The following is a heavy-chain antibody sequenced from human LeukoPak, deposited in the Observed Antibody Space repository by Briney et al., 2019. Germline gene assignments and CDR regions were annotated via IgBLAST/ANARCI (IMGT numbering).Heavy chain of an antibody. D-gene: IGHD3-10*01. V-gene: IGHV3-66*01. CDR2: IYSGGST. Sequence: PGGSLRLSCAASGFTVSNNYMSWVRQAPGKGLEWVSVIYSGGSTYYADSVKGRFTISRDNSKNTLYLQMNSLRAEDTAVYYCARGPYYYGSGVSRVSWYFDLWGRGTLVTVSS. CDR3: ARGPYYYGSGVSRVSWYFDL. CDR1: GFTVSNNY. J-gene: IGHJ2*01.